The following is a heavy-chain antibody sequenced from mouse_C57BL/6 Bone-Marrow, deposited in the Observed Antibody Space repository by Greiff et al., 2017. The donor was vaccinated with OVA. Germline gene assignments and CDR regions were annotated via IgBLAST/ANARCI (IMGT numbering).Heavy chain of an antibody. V-gene: IGHV1-76*01. CDR3: SRNPRWLLRGNAMDY. D-gene: IGHD2-3*01. J-gene: IGHJ4*01. CDR2: IYPGSGNT. Sequence: VQLVESGAELVRPWASVKLPCNASGYTFTDYYINWVKQRPGQGLEWIARIYPGSGNTYYNEKFKGKATLTAEKSSSTDYMQLSSLTSEDSAVYFCSRNPRWLLRGNAMDYWGQGTSVTVSS. CDR1: GYTFTDYY.